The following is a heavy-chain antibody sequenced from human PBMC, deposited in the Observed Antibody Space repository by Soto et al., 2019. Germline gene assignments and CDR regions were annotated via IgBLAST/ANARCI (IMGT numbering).Heavy chain of an antibody. CDR1: GFTFRNYA. CDR2: ISKSGDRT. J-gene: IGHJ6*02. Sequence: GGSLRLSCAASGFTFRNYAMIWVRQAPGKGLEAISSISKSGDRTYYADSVKGRFTISRDNSKNTLYLQMNSLRAEDSALYYCAKLISGSYFFYYGMDVWGQGTTVTVSS. CDR3: AKLISGSYFFYYGMDV. D-gene: IGHD1-26*01. V-gene: IGHV3-23*01.